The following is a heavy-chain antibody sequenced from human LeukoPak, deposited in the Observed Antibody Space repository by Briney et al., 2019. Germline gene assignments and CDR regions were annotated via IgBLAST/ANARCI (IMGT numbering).Heavy chain of an antibody. CDR1: GFTFSSYA. J-gene: IGHJ4*02. CDR3: AKEVYSDSSGYFDY. V-gene: IGHV3-23*01. CDR2: ISGSSTST. D-gene: IGHD3-22*01. Sequence: GGSLRLSCAASGFTFSSYAMSWVRQAPGKGLEWVSGISGSSTSTYYADSVKGRFTISRDNSKNALYLQMNSLRADETAVYYCAKEVYSDSSGYFDYWGQGTLVTVSS.